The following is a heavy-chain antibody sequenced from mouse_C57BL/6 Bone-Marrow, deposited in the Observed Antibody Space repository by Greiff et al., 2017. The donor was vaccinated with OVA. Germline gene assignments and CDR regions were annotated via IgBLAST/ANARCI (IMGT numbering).Heavy chain of an antibody. V-gene: IGHV1-64*01. Sequence: VQLQQPGAELVKPGASVKLSCKASGYTFTSYWMHWVKQRPGQGLEWIGMIHPNSGSTNYNEKFKSKATLTVDKSSSTAYMQLSSLTSEDSAVYYCAREFPNWYCDVWGTGTTVTVSS. CDR3: AREFPNWYCDV. CDR2: IHPNSGST. CDR1: GYTFTSYW. J-gene: IGHJ1*03.